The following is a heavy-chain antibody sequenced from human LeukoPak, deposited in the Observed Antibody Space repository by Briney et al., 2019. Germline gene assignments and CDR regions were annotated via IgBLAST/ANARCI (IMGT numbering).Heavy chain of an antibody. CDR1: GFTFSSYA. V-gene: IGHV3-23*01. CDR2: ISGSGGST. D-gene: IGHD1-1*01. J-gene: IGHJ4*02. CDR3: AKDGTTTITFDY. Sequence: GGSLRLSCAASGFTFSSYAMSWVRQAPGKGLEYVSVISGSGGSTHYRDSVKGRFTISRDSSKNTLYLQMNSLRVEDTAVYYCAKDGTTTITFDYWGQGTLVTVSS.